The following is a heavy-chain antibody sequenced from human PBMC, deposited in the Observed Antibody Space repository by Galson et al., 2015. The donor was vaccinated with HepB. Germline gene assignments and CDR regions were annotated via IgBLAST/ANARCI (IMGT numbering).Heavy chain of an antibody. CDR3: VTISWPPHYYMDV. Sequence: SVKVSCKASGYTFTSYYMHWVRQAPGQGLEWMGINNPSGGSTSYAQKFQGRVTMTRDTSTSTVYMELSSLRSEDTAVYYCVTISWPPHYYMDVWGKGTTVTVSS. V-gene: IGHV1-46*01. CDR1: GYTFTSYY. D-gene: IGHD5-24*01. CDR2: NNPSGGST. J-gene: IGHJ6*03.